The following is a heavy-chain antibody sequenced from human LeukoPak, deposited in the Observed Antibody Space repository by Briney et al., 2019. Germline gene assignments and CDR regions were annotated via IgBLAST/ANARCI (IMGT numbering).Heavy chain of an antibody. J-gene: IGHJ4*02. CDR2: IKSKTDGGTT. CDR1: GFTFSNAW. Sequence: GGSLRLSCAASGFTFSNAWVSWVRQAPGKGLEWVGHIKSKTDGGTTDYAAAVKGRFTISRDDSKNTLYLQMNSLKTEDTAVYYCTTGPGYDFWSGYYPFYFDYWGQGTLVTVSS. D-gene: IGHD3-3*01. V-gene: IGHV3-15*01. CDR3: TTGPGYDFWSGYYPFYFDY.